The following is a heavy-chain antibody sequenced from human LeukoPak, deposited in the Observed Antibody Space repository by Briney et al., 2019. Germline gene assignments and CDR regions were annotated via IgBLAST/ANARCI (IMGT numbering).Heavy chain of an antibody. CDR1: GGSISSYY. V-gene: IGHV4-4*09. J-gene: IGHJ5*02. Sequence: SETLSLTCTASGGSISSYYWSWIRQPPGKGLEWIGYIYTSGSTNYNPSLKSRVTISVDTSKNQFSLKLSSVTAADTAVYYCARLYYDFWSGYYGWFDPWGQGTLVTVSS. D-gene: IGHD3-3*01. CDR3: ARLYYDFWSGYYGWFDP. CDR2: IYTSGST.